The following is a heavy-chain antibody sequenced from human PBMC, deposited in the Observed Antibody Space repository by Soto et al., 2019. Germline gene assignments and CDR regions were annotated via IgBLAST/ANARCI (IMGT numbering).Heavy chain of an antibody. D-gene: IGHD3-10*01. CDR3: AREGAPGGSGRENYYYYMDV. V-gene: IGHV4-59*01. CDR1: GGSISSYY. Sequence: SETLSLTCTVSGGSISSYYWSWIRQPPGKGLEWIGYIYYSGSTNYNPSLKSRVTISVDTSKNQFSLKLSSVTAADTAVYYCAREGAPGGSGRENYYYYMDVWGKGTTVTVSS. J-gene: IGHJ6*03. CDR2: IYYSGST.